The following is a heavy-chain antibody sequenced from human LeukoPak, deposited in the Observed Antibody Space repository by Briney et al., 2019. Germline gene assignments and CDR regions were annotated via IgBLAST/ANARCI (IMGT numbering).Heavy chain of an antibody. J-gene: IGHJ4*02. CDR1: GFTFSYYG. D-gene: IGHD1-26*01. CDR3: AKSHLPNAYSGTYYCDY. CDR2: IRYDENKK. V-gene: IGHV3-30*02. Sequence: GGSLRLSCAASGFTFSYYGMHWVRQAPGKGLEWVAFIRYDENKKFYGDSVKGRFTISRDNSKNTLYLQMNSLRTEDTAVYYCAKSHLPNAYSGTYYCDYWGQGTLVTVSS.